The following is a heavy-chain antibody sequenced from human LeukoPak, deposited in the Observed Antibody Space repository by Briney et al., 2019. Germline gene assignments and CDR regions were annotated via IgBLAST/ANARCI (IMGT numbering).Heavy chain of an antibody. CDR3: AKDGGLWFGDPSGYFDY. J-gene: IGHJ4*02. CDR1: GFTFSSYS. D-gene: IGHD3-10*01. CDR2: ISSSSSYI. V-gene: IGHV3-21*04. Sequence: GGSLRLSCAASGFTFSSYSMNWVRLAPGKGLEWVSSISSSSSYIYYADSVKGRFTISRDNAKNSLYLQMNSLRAEDTALYYCAKDGGLWFGDPSGYFDYWGQGTLVTVSS.